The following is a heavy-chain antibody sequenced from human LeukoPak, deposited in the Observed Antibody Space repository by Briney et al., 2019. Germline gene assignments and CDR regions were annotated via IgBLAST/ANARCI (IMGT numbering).Heavy chain of an antibody. D-gene: IGHD1-26*01. CDR1: GFTFSSYG. CDR3: AKDRWSGSYGNFDY. CDR2: ISYDGSNK. Sequence: PGGSLRLSCAASGFTFSSYGMHWVRQAPGRGLEWVAVISYDGSNKYYADSVKGRFTISRDNSKNTLYLQMNSLRAEDTAVYYCAKDRWSGSYGNFDYWGQGTLVTVSS. V-gene: IGHV3-30*18. J-gene: IGHJ4*02.